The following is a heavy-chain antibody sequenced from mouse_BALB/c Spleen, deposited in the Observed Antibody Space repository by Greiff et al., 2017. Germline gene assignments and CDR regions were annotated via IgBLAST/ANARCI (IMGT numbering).Heavy chain of an antibody. CDR3: ARLFTGAMDY. CDR1: GYTFTSYW. CDR2: IDPSDSYT. J-gene: IGHJ4*01. V-gene: IGHV1-69*02. Sequence: QVQLQQPGAELVKPGASVKLSCKASGYTFTSYWMHWVKQRPGQGLEWIGEIDPSDSYTNYNQKFKGKATLTVDKSSSTAYMQLSSLTSEDSAVYYCARLFTGAMDYWGQGTSATVSS.